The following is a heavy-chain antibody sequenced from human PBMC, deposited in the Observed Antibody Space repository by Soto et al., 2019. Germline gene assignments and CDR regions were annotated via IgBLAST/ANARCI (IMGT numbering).Heavy chain of an antibody. CDR3: ARDRGTVTNDVWQDYVMDV. Sequence: EVQLVESGGALVQPGGSLRLSCAASGFTFSAFNMNWVRQAPGKGLAWVAFINSCGTTIYYADSVKGRFTFTRDNAKDSLYLQMNSLRDEDTAVYYCARDRGTVTNDVWQDYVMDVWVQGPAVTASS. J-gene: IGHJ6*02. V-gene: IGHV3-48*02. D-gene: IGHD4-17*01. CDR1: GFTFSAFN. CDR2: INSCGTTI.